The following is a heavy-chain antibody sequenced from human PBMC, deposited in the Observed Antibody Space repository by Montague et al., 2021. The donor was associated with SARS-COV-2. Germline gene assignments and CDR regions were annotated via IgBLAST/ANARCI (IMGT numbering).Heavy chain of an antibody. D-gene: IGHD3-16*01. CDR1: GTSFANYY. J-gene: IGHJ4*02. V-gene: IGHV4-34*01. CDR2: SDHSGKT. Sequence: SETLSLTCAVYGTSFANYYWSWIRQAPGKGLEWIGESDHSGKTKYNPSLQSRVIISVDKSKNQFSLKLTSVIAADTAVYYCAKDGGFDASASDWGQGTLVTVSS. CDR3: AKDGGFDASASD.